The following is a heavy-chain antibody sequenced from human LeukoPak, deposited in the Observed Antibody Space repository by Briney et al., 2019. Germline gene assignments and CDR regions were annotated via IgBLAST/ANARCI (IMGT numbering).Heavy chain of an antibody. D-gene: IGHD2-2*01. CDR2: ISSSGVYI. CDR1: GFTFSSYR. J-gene: IGHJ5*02. CDR3: ARSLGSCSTTTCYDNWFDP. Sequence: GESLKISCAASGFTFSSYRMNWVRQAPGKGLEWVSSISSSGVYIYYADSLKGRFTISRDNAKDSLYLQMNSLRAEDTAVYYCARSLGSCSTTTCYDNWFDPWGQGTLVTVSS. V-gene: IGHV3-21*01.